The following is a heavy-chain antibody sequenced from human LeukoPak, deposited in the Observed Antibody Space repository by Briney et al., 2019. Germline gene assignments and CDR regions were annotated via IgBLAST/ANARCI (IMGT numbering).Heavy chain of an antibody. Sequence: SQTLSLTCTVSGGSISSGSYYWRWIRQPPGNGLEWIGEINHSGSTNYNPSLKSRVTISVDTSKNQFSLKLSSVTAADTAVYYCARVGGNVAFDIWGQGTMVTVSS. CDR2: INHSGST. D-gene: IGHD4-23*01. V-gene: IGHV4-39*07. J-gene: IGHJ3*02. CDR1: GGSISSGSYY. CDR3: ARVGGNVAFDI.